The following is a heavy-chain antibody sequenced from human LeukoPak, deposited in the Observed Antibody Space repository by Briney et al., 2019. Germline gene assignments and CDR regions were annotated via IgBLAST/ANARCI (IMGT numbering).Heavy chain of an antibody. CDR1: GFTFSSYA. Sequence: GGSLRLSCAASGFTFSSYAMHWVRQAPGKGLEGVAVISYDGSNKYYADSVKGRFTISRDNSKNTLYLQMNSLRAEDTAVYYCARDYGDRENDDYWGQGTLVTVSS. CDR2: ISYDGSNK. D-gene: IGHD4-17*01. CDR3: ARDYGDRENDDY. J-gene: IGHJ4*02. V-gene: IGHV3-30-3*01.